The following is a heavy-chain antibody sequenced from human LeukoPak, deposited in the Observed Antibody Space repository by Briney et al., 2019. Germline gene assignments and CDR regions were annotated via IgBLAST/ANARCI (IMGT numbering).Heavy chain of an antibody. Sequence: GGSLRLSCAASGFTFSTYSMNWVRQAPGKGLEWVSYISSSSRTMYYADSVKGRFTISRDNSKNTLYLQMNSLRAEDTAVYYCAKDRREGIVVVTAVFDYWGQGTLVTVSS. CDR2: ISSSSRTM. J-gene: IGHJ4*02. D-gene: IGHD2-21*02. CDR3: AKDRREGIVVVTAVFDY. V-gene: IGHV3-48*01. CDR1: GFTFSTYS.